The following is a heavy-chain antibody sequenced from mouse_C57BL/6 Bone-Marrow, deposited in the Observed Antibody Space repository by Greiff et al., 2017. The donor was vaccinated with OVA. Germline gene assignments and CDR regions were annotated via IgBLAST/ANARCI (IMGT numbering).Heavy chain of an antibody. CDR2: IDPENGDT. CDR1: GFNIKDDY. V-gene: IGHV14-4*01. D-gene: IGHD2-13*01. CDR3: TEVRGAMDY. J-gene: IGHJ4*01. Sequence: EVQLQQSGAELVRPGASVKLSCTASGFNIKDDYMHWVKQRPEQGLEWIGWIDPENGDTAYASKFQGKATITADTSSNTAYLQLSSLASEDTAVYYCTEVRGAMDYWGQGTSVTVSS.